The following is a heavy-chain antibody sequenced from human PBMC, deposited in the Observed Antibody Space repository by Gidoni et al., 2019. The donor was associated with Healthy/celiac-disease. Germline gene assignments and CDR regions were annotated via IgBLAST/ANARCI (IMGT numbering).Heavy chain of an antibody. CDR3: ARLCSGGSCYSRMSDY. Sequence: QVQLQQWGAGLLKPSETLSLTCAVYGGSFSGYYWIWIRQPPGQGLEWIGEINHSGGTNYNPSLKSRVTISVDTSKNQFSLKLSSVTAADTAVYYCARLCSGGSCYSRMSDYWGQGTLVTVSS. V-gene: IGHV4-34*01. J-gene: IGHJ4*02. CDR1: GGSFSGYY. CDR2: INHSGGT. D-gene: IGHD2-15*01.